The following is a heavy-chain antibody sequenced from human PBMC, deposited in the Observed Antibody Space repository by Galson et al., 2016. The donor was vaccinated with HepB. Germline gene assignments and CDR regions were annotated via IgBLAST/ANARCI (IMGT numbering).Heavy chain of an antibody. D-gene: IGHD2-21*02. Sequence: SLRLSCAASGFTFGNYVMSWVRQAPGKGLEWVASITNIGGNTYYADSVKGRFTISRDNSKNTLYLQMSSLRAEDTALYYSAKVDSGGACKRFDYWGQGTMVTVSS. CDR2: ITNIGGNT. V-gene: IGHV3-23*01. CDR1: GFTFGNYV. CDR3: AKVDSGGACKRFDY. J-gene: IGHJ4*01.